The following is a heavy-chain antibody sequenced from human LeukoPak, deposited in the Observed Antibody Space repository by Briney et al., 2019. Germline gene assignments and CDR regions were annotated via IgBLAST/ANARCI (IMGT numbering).Heavy chain of an antibody. J-gene: IGHJ6*03. D-gene: IGHD1-14*01. Sequence: GGSLRLSCAASGFTVSTSYMTWVRQAPDKGLEWVSLTYSAGFTYYPHSVKGRFTVSRDIAKNTVFLQMNSLRVDDTAVYYCARGGGHQPTYYQYLDVWGKGTTVTVS. CDR1: GFTVSTSY. V-gene: IGHV3-53*01. CDR2: TYSAGFT. CDR3: ARGGGHQPTYYQYLDV.